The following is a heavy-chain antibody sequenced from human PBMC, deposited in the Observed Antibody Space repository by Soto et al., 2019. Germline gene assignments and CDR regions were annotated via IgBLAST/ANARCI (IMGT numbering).Heavy chain of an antibody. Sequence: EVQLVESGGDLVQPGGSLRLSCSASGFAFSAHCMTWVRQTPGKGLEWVANISQEGGTKYSVDSAKGRFTISRDNAKNLLYLQMNSLPVGDTAVYSCVRDHVTPGLYFAKWGQGTLVTVSS. V-gene: IGHV3-7*01. CDR1: GFAFSAHC. CDR2: ISQEGGTK. CDR3: VRDHVTPGLYFAK. J-gene: IGHJ4*02. D-gene: IGHD3-9*01.